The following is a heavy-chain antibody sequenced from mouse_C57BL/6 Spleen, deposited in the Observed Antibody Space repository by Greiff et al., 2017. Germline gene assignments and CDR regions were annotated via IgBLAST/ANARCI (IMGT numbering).Heavy chain of an antibody. CDR1: GYTFTTYP. J-gene: IGHJ2*01. D-gene: IGHD1-1*01. Sequence: QVQLQQSGAELVKPGASVKMSCKASGYTFTTYPIEWMKQNHGKSLEWIGNFHPYNDDTKYNEKFKGKATLTVEKYSSTVYLELSRLTSDDAAVYYCARSPLITTVVAPYFDYWGQGTTLTVSS. CDR3: ARSPLITTVVAPYFDY. V-gene: IGHV1-47*01. CDR2: FHPYNDDT.